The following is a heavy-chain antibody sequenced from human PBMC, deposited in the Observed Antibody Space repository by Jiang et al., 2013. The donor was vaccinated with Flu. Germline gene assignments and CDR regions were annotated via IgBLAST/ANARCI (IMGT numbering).Heavy chain of an antibody. CDR1: GGTSSTYA. J-gene: IGHJ6*01. Sequence: KPGSWVRVSCNFSGGTSSTYAINWVRLAPGQGLEWMGGVMPSIDLVKYAQRFQGRVTITADKSTTTAYMEVTDLRSDDTAVYYCVRDDRFYRSGNHYYYYNGMDVWGQGTTVTVSS. D-gene: IGHD6-19*01. CDR3: VRDDRFYRSGNHYYYYNGMDV. CDR2: VMPSIDLV. V-gene: IGHV1-69*17.